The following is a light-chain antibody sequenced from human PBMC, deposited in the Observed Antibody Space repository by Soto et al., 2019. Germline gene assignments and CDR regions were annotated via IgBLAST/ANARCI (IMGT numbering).Light chain of an antibody. CDR2: SNN. CDR3: AAWDDSLNGVI. CDR1: SSNIGSHT. J-gene: IGLJ2*01. Sequence: QSVLTQPPSASGTPGQRITISCSGSSSNIGSHTVNWHQQVPGTAPKLLIYSNNERPSGVPDRCSGSKSGTSASLAISGLQSGDEADYYCAAWDDSLNGVIFGGGTKLTVL. V-gene: IGLV1-44*01.